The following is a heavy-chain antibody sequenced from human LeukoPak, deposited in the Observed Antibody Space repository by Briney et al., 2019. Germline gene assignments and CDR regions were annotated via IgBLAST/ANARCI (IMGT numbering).Heavy chain of an antibody. V-gene: IGHV4-34*01. Sequence: SETLSLTCAVYGGSFSGYYWSWIRQPPGKGLEWIGEINHSGSTNYNPSLKSRVTISVDTSKNQFSLKLSSVTAADTAVYYCARERGYSYGYSDYWGQGTLVTVSS. D-gene: IGHD5-18*01. CDR2: INHSGST. CDR1: GGSFSGYY. J-gene: IGHJ4*02. CDR3: ARERGYSYGYSDY.